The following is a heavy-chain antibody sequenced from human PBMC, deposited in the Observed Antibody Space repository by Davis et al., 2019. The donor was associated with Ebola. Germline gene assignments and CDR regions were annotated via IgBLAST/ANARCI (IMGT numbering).Heavy chain of an antibody. CDR3: AKDGDYRPFDY. CDR2: ISYDGSNK. V-gene: IGHV3-30-3*01. J-gene: IGHJ4*02. CDR1: GFTFSSYA. D-gene: IGHD4-17*01. Sequence: GESLKISCAASGFTFSSYAMHWFRQAPGKGLEWVAVISYDGSNKYYADSVKGWFTISRDNSKNTLYLQMNNLRAEDTAVYYCAKDGDYRPFDYWGQGTLVTVSS.